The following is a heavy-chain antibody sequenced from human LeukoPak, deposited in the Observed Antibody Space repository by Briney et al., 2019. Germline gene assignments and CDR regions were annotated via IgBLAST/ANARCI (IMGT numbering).Heavy chain of an antibody. CDR3: LTTVTTFDY. CDR1: GFTFSSYW. CDR2: INTDGSST. Sequence: GGSLRLSCAASGFTFSSYWMHWVRQAPGKGLVWVSRINTDGSSTSYADSVKGRFTISRDNAKNTLYLQMNSLRAEDTAVYYCLTTVTTFDYWGQGTLVTVSS. J-gene: IGHJ4*02. V-gene: IGHV3-74*01. D-gene: IGHD4-17*01.